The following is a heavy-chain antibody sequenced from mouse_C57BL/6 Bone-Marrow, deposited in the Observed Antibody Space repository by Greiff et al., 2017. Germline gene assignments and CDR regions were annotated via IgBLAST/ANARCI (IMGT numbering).Heavy chain of an antibody. CDR1: GYTFTSYW. V-gene: IGHV1-55*01. Sequence: VQLKQPGAELVKPGASVKMSCKASGYTFTSYWITWVKQRPGQGLEWIGDIYPGSGSTNYNEKLKSKATLTVDTSSSTAYMQLSSLTSEDSAVYYCARPYYSNYWYFDVWGTGTTVTVSS. D-gene: IGHD2-5*01. CDR3: ARPYYSNYWYFDV. CDR2: IYPGSGST. J-gene: IGHJ1*03.